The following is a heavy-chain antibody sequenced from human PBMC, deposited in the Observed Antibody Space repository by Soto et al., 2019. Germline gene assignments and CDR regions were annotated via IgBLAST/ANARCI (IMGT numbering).Heavy chain of an antibody. V-gene: IGHV3-74*01. CDR3: TRWPWCFSNRRDVH. J-gene: IGHJ4*01. D-gene: IGHD2-8*02. CDR2: IYNDGTYS. CDR1: GFIFKMYW. Sequence: PGGSLRLSCAASGFIFKMYWMHWVRQSPWKGLVWISRIYNDGTYSDYADSVRGRFTISRDNVNDTLYLQMNNLRAEDSGLYYCTRWPWCFSNRRDVHWGPGT.